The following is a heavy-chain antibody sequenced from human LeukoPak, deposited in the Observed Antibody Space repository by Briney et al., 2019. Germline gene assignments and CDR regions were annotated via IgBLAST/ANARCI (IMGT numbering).Heavy chain of an antibody. CDR1: GFIFTGYF. V-gene: IGHV3-7*01. J-gene: IGHJ2*01. CDR2: IKHDGSEK. D-gene: IGHD4-17*01. CDR3: ARDSPTDWFFDL. Sequence: PGGSLRLSCAASGFIFTGYFMSWVRQAPGKGLEWVASIKHDGSEKYYVDSVKGRFTISRDNSKNTLYLQMNSLRAEDTAVYYCARDSPTDWFFDLWGRGTLVTVSS.